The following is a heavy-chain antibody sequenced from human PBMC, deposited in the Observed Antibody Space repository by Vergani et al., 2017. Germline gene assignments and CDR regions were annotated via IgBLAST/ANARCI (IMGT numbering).Heavy chain of an antibody. CDR2: INWNGGST. J-gene: IGHJ4*02. CDR1: GFTFDDYG. CDR3: ARQRNAYYDFWSGYYTQYYFDY. Sequence: EVQLVESGGGVVRPGGSLRLSCAASGFTFDDYGMSWVRQAPGTGLEWVSGINWNGGSTGYADAVKGRFTSSRDNAKNSLYLQMNSLRAEDTALYYCARQRNAYYDFWSGYYTQYYFDYWGQGTLVTVSS. V-gene: IGHV3-20*04. D-gene: IGHD3-3*01.